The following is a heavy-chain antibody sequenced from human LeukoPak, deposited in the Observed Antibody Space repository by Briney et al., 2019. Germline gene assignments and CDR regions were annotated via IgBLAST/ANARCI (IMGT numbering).Heavy chain of an antibody. J-gene: IGHJ5*02. V-gene: IGHV4-61*08. CDR1: GGSISSGDYY. CDR3: ARDRSVAPYGDYWNNWFDP. Sequence: NPSQTLSLTCTVSGGSISSGDYYWSWIRQPPGKGLEWIGYIYYSGSTNYNPSLKSRVTISVDTSKNQFSLKLSSVTAADTAVYYCARDRSVAPYGDYWNNWFDPWGQGTLVTVSS. CDR2: IYYSGST. D-gene: IGHD4-17*01.